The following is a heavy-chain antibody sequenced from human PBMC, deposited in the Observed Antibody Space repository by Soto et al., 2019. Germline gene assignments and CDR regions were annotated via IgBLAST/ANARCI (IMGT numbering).Heavy chain of an antibody. V-gene: IGHV3-30*18. J-gene: IGHJ5*02. D-gene: IGHD5-18*01. CDR3: AKDLGYSYGLGGFDP. CDR2: ISYDGSNK. Sequence: QVQLVESGGGVVQPGRSLRLSCAASGFTFSSYGMHWVRQAPGKGLEWVAGISYDGSNKYYADSVKGRYTISRDNSKNTLYLRMNSLRAEDTAVYYCAKDLGYSYGLGGFDPWGQGTLVTVSS. CDR1: GFTFSSYG.